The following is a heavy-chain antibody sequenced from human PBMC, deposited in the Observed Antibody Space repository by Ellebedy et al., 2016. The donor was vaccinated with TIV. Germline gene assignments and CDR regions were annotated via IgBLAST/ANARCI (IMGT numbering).Heavy chain of an antibody. CDR3: ARRAEMATITGYNVDY. CDR1: GGTFSGDA. D-gene: IGHD5-24*01. CDR2: IIPILDRA. J-gene: IGHJ4*02. Sequence: AASVKVSCKASGGTFSGDAISWVRQPPGQGLERMGGIIPILDRANYAQKFQGRVTITADKTTGTVYMELSSLRSEDPAVYYCARRAEMATITGYNVDYWGQGTLVTVSS. V-gene: IGHV1-69*10.